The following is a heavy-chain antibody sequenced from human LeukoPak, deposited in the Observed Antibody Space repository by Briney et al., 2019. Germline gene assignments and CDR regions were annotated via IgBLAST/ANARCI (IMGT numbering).Heavy chain of an antibody. V-gene: IGHV1-69*05. CDR2: IIPIFGTA. J-gene: IGHJ4*02. Sequence: SVKVSCNASRGTFSSYAISWVRQAPGQGLEWMGRIIPIFGTANYAQKFQGRVTITTDESTSTAYMELSSLRSEDTAVYYCARDLPMLHLITGYWGQGTLVTVSS. CDR1: RGTFSSYA. D-gene: IGHD3-10*01. CDR3: ARDLPMLHLITGY.